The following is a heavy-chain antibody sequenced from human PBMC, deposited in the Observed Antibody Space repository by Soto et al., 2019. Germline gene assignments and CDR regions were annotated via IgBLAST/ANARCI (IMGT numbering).Heavy chain of an antibody. Sequence: SETLSLTCTVSGGSVSSVSYYWSWIRQPPGKGLEWIGYIYYSGSTNYNPSLKSRVTISVDTSKSQFSLKLSSVTAADTAVYYCARDIAVAGISDYWGQGTLVSVSS. D-gene: IGHD6-19*01. CDR1: GGSVSSVSYY. CDR2: IYYSGST. CDR3: ARDIAVAGISDY. V-gene: IGHV4-61*01. J-gene: IGHJ4*02.